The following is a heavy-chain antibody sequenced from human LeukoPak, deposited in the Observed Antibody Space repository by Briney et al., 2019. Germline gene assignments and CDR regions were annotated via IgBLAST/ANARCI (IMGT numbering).Heavy chain of an antibody. CDR2: IYSGGST. D-gene: IGHD6-19*01. J-gene: IGHJ4*02. CDR3: ARDHGWNFDY. V-gene: IGHV3-53*05. CDR1: GFTVSSNY. Sequence: PGGSLSLSCAASGFTVSSNYMSWVRQAPGKGLEWGSVIYSGGSTYYADSVKGRFTISRDTSKNTLYLQMNSLRAEDTAVYYCARDHGWNFDYWGQGTLVTVSS.